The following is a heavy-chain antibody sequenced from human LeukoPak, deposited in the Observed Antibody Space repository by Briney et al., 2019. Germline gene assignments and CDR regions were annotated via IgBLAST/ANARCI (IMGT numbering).Heavy chain of an antibody. CDR2: IQYDGSTT. Sequence: GGSLRLSCAASGFSFSSYWMHWVRQVPGKGLVWVARIQYDGSTTNYADSVKGRFTISRDNAKKTLYVQMNSLRAEDTAVYYCARVLVAGVTLNALDIWGQGTMVTVSS. V-gene: IGHV3-74*01. CDR1: GFSFSSYW. CDR3: ARVLVAGVTLNALDI. J-gene: IGHJ3*02. D-gene: IGHD2-15*01.